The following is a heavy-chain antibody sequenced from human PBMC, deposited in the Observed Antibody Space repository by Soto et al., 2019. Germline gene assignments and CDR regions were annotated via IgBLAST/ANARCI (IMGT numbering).Heavy chain of an antibody. Sequence: PGGSLRLSCAASGFTFSSYAMHWVRQAPGKGLEWVAVISYDGSNKYYADSVKGRFTTSRDNSKNTLYPQMNSLRAEDTAVYYCARKGYCSGGSCSNDAFDIWGQGTMVTVSS. CDR2: ISYDGSNK. J-gene: IGHJ3*02. CDR1: GFTFSSYA. V-gene: IGHV3-30-3*01. D-gene: IGHD2-15*01. CDR3: ARKGYCSGGSCSNDAFDI.